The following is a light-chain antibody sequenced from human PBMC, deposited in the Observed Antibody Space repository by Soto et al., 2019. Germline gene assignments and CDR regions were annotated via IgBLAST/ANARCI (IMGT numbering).Light chain of an antibody. CDR1: QSVRSSH. Sequence: EIVLTQSPGTLSLSPGERATLSCRTSQSVRSSHLAWYQQKPGQAPRLLIYGASSRATGIPDRFSGSGSGTDFTLTISRLEPEDFAVYYCQQYGSSPRTFGQGTRLEIK. CDR3: QQYGSSPRT. J-gene: IGKJ5*01. CDR2: GAS. V-gene: IGKV3-20*01.